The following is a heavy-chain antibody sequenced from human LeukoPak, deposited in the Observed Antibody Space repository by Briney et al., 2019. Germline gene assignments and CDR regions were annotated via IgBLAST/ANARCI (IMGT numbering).Heavy chain of an antibody. Sequence: PGGSLRLSCAASGFTFSSYDMNWVRQAPGKGLEWVAVISYDGSNKYYADSVKGRFTISRDNSKNTLYLQMNSLRAEDTAVYYCAKPGYTEYYFDYWGQGTLVTVSS. J-gene: IGHJ4*02. V-gene: IGHV3-30*04. CDR3: AKPGYTEYYFDY. CDR2: ISYDGSNK. CDR1: GFTFSSYD. D-gene: IGHD5-18*01.